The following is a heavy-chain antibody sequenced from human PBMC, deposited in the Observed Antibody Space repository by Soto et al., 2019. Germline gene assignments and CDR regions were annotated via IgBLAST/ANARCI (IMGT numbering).Heavy chain of an antibody. J-gene: IGHJ6*03. D-gene: IGHD5-12*01. CDR2: IDSSSSDI. CDR3: ARDRPVDVVPTIPTYYYYMDV. V-gene: IGHV3-48*01. Sequence: GGSLRLSCAASGLIFSSYSMNWVRQAPGKGLEWVSYIDSSSSDIYYADSVRGRFTISRDNAKKSLFLQMNSLRAEDTAVYYCARDRPVDVVPTIPTYYYYMDVWGKGTTVTVSS. CDR1: GLIFSSYS.